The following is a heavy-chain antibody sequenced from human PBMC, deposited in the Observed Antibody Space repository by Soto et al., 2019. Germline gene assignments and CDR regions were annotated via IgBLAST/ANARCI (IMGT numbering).Heavy chain of an antibody. CDR2: IYYSGST. V-gene: IGHV4-39*01. CDR1: GGSISSSSYY. J-gene: IGHJ5*02. CDR3: ARQRDCSSTSCYSRWFDP. Sequence: SETLSLTCTVSGGSISSSSYYWSWIRQPPGKGLEWIGSIYYSGSTYYNPSLKSRVTISVDTSKNQFSLKLSSVTAADTAVYYCARQRDCSSTSCYSRWFDPWGQGTLVTVSS. D-gene: IGHD2-2*01.